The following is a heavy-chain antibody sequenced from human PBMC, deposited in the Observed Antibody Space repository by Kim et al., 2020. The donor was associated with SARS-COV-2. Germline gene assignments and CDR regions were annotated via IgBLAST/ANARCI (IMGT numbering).Heavy chain of an antibody. CDR2: ISGSGGST. V-gene: IGHV3-23*01. Sequence: GGSLRLSCAASGFTFSSYAMSWVRQAPGKGLEWVSAISGSGGSTYYADSVKGRFTISRDNSKNTLYLQMNSLRAEDTAVYYCAKDLRPSRTVVTAMGAFDIWGQGTMVTVSS. CDR1: GFTFSSYA. CDR3: AKDLRPSRTVVTAMGAFDI. J-gene: IGHJ3*02. D-gene: IGHD2-21*02.